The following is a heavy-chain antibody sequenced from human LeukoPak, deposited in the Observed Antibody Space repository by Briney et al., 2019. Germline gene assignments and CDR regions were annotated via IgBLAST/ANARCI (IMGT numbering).Heavy chain of an antibody. D-gene: IGHD6-13*01. J-gene: IGHJ4*02. CDR2: IQYDGSNE. V-gene: IGHV3-30*02. CDR3: ARDSGSWYSTTSHFDY. CDR1: RFTFSSYG. Sequence: GGSLRLSCAASRFTFSSYGMHWVRQAPGKGLEWVAYIQYDGSNEQYADSVKGRFSISRDSSKNILYLQMNSLRAEDTAVYYCARDSGSWYSTTSHFDYWGPGTLVTVSS.